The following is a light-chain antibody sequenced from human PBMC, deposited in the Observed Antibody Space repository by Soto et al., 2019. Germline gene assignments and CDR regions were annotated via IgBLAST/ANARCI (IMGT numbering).Light chain of an antibody. J-gene: IGLJ2*01. CDR1: SSNIGNNY. CDR3: GTWDSSLSAGQVV. Sequence: QAVVTQPPSVSAAPGQKVTISCSGSSSNIGNNYVSWYQQLPGTAPKLLIYDNNKRPSGIPDRFSGSKSGTSATLGITGLQTGDEADYYCGTWDSSLSAGQVVFGGGTKVTVL. CDR2: DNN. V-gene: IGLV1-51*01.